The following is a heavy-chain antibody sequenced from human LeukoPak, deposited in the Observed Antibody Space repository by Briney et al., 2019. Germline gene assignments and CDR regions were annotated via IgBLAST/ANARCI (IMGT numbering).Heavy chain of an antibody. CDR1: GFTFDDYA. D-gene: IGHD4-11*01. V-gene: IGHV3-23*01. CDR2: ITSSGGST. J-gene: IGHJ4*02. CDR3: AKDPPRAAWFSADYTNYGD. Sequence: PGRSLRLSCAASGFTFDDYAMHWVRQAPGKGLEWVSGITSSGGSTYYADSVRGRFTISRDNSKNTLYLQMNSLRVEDTAVYYCAKDPPRAAWFSADYTNYGDWGQGTLDTVSS.